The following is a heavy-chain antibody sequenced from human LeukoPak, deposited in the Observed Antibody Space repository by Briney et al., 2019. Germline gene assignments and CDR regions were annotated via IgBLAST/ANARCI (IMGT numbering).Heavy chain of an antibody. V-gene: IGHV4-4*07. Sequence: PSETLSLTCTVSGGSISSYYWSWIRQPAGKGLEWIGRIYTSGSTNYNPSLKSRVTMSVDTSKNQFSLKLSSVTAADTAVYYCASPLAAAGTWWFDPWGQGTLVTVSS. CDR3: ASPLAAAGTWWFDP. D-gene: IGHD6-13*01. CDR1: GGSISSYY. CDR2: IYTSGST. J-gene: IGHJ5*02.